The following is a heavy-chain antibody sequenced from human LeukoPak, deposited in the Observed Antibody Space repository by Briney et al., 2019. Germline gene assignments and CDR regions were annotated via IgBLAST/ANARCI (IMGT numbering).Heavy chain of an antibody. CDR1: GGTFSSYA. V-gene: IGHV1-69*06. J-gene: IGHJ4*02. Sequence: ASVKVSCKASGGTFSSYAISWVRQAPGQGLEWMGGIIPIFGTANYAQKFQGRVTITADKSTSTAYMELSSLRSDDTAVYYCARGDSSSCPVDYWGQGTLVTVSS. CDR3: ARGDSSSCPVDY. D-gene: IGHD6-13*01. CDR2: IIPIFGTA.